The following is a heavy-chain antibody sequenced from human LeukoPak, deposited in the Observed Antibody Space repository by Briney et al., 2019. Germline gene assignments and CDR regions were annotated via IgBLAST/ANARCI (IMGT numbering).Heavy chain of an antibody. CDR3: ARQDSTSSRRRNNWFDP. CDR2: IYYSGST. J-gene: IGHJ5*02. Sequence: PSETLSLTCTVSGGSISSSSYYWGWIRQPPGKGLEWIGSIYYSGSTYYNPSLKSRVTISVDTSKNQFSLKLSSVTAADTAIYYCARQDSTSSRRRNNWFDPWGQGILVTVSS. D-gene: IGHD6-6*01. CDR1: GGSISSSSYY. V-gene: IGHV4-39*01.